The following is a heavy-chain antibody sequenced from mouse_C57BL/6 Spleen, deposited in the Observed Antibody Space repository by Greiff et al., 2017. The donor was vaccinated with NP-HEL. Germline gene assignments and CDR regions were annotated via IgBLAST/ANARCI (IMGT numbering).Heavy chain of an antibody. Sequence: VQLKQSGPELVKPGASVKISCKASGYSFTGYYMNWVKQSPEKSLEWIGEINPSTGGTTYNQKFKAKATLTVDKSSSTAYMQLKSLTSEDSAVYYCARSGSTPYYAMDYWGQGTSVTVSS. V-gene: IGHV1-42*01. CDR3: ARSGSTPYYAMDY. D-gene: IGHD1-1*01. CDR1: GYSFTGYY. J-gene: IGHJ4*01. CDR2: INPSTGGT.